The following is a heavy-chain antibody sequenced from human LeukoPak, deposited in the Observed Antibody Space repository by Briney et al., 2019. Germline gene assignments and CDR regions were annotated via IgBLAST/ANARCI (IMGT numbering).Heavy chain of an antibody. J-gene: IGHJ4*02. CDR3: AKSKVGAEDY. Sequence: GSLRLSCAASGFTFSSYWMHWVRQAPGKGLVWVSRINSDGSSTNYADSVKGRFTISRDNSKNTLYLQMNSLRAEDTAVYYCAKSKVGAEDYWGQGTLVTVSS. CDR1: GFTFSSYW. V-gene: IGHV3-74*01. CDR2: INSDGSST. D-gene: IGHD1-26*01.